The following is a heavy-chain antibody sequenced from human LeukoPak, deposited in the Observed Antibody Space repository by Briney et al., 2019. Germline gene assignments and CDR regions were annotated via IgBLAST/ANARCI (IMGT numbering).Heavy chain of an antibody. Sequence: SETLSLTCTVSGGSISSSSYYRGWIRQPPGKGLEWIGSIYYSGSTYYNPSLKSRVTISVDTSKNQFSLKLSSVTAADTAVYYCASWGGIAVAGTEVDAFDIWGQGTMVTVSS. J-gene: IGHJ3*02. CDR3: ASWGGIAVAGTEVDAFDI. CDR1: GGSISSSSYY. CDR2: IYYSGST. V-gene: IGHV4-39*01. D-gene: IGHD6-19*01.